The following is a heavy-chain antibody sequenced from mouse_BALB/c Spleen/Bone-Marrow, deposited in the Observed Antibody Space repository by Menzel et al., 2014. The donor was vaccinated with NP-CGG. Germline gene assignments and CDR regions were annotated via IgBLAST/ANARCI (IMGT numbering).Heavy chain of an antibody. CDR3: SRGYYGSTYYYAMDY. CDR2: INPSNVDT. CDR1: GYTFTSYY. V-gene: IGHV1S81*02. J-gene: IGHJ4*01. D-gene: IGHD1-1*01. Sequence: VQRVESGAELVKPGASVKLSCKASGYTFTSYYMFWVKQRPGQGLEWIGEINPSNVDTNFNEKFKSKATLTVDKSSNTAYTQLSSLTSEDSAVYYCSRGYYGSTYYYAMDYWGQGTSVTVSS.